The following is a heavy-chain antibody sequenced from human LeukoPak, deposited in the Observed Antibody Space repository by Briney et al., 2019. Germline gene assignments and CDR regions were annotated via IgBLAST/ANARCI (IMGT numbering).Heavy chain of an antibody. J-gene: IGHJ4*02. Sequence: GGSLRLSCTASGFTFSTYWMGWVRQAPGKGPEWVANIKHDGNEMYYVDSVKGRFSISRDNAKNSLYLQMNSLRAEDTAVYYCAKMGVEEDIVVVPAAMHLDYWGQGTLVTVSS. CDR3: AKMGVEEDIVVVPAAMHLDY. D-gene: IGHD2-2*01. CDR2: IKHDGNEM. V-gene: IGHV3-7*03. CDR1: GFTFSTYW.